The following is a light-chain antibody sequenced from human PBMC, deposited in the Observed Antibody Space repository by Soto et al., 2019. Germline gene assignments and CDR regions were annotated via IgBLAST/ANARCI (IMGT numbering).Light chain of an antibody. V-gene: IGLV2-14*01. CDR3: SSYTSSSTLVV. CDR1: SSDVGGYNY. J-gene: IGLJ2*01. Sequence: QSALTQPASVSGSHGQSITISCTGTSSDVGGYNYVSWYQQHPGKAPKLMIYDVSNRPSGVSNRFSGSKSGNTASLTISGLQAEDEADYYCSSYTSSSTLVVFGVGTKLTV. CDR2: DVS.